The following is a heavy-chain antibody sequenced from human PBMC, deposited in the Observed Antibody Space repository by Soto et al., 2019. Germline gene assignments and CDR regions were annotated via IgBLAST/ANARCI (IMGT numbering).Heavy chain of an antibody. D-gene: IGHD3-9*01. V-gene: IGHV3-30-3*01. CDR2: ISYDGSNK. J-gene: IGHJ4*02. CDR3: ARGDVLRYFDWLSPGDY. Sequence: ESGGGVVQPGRSLRLSCAASGFTFSSYAMHWVRQAPGKGLEWVAVISYDGSNKYYADSVKGRFTISRDNSKNTLYLQMNSLRAEDTAVYYCARGDVLRYFDWLSPGDYWGQGTLVTVSS. CDR1: GFTFSSYA.